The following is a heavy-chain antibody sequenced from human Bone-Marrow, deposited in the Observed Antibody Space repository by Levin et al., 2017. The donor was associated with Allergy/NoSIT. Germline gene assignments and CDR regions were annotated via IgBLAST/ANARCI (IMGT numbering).Heavy chain of an antibody. V-gene: IGHV3-11*01. CDR3: AREAYFYDSTTYYTPIDC. D-gene: IGHD3-22*01. CDR2: ISGSATSV. J-gene: IGHJ4*02. CDR1: GFTFPDYY. Sequence: LSLTCAASGFTFPDYYMSWIRQAPGKGLEWVSYISGSATSVYYADSVKGRFTISRDNAKKSLYLQMNSLRAEDTAIYYCAREAYFYDSTTYYTPIDCWGQGTLVTVSS.